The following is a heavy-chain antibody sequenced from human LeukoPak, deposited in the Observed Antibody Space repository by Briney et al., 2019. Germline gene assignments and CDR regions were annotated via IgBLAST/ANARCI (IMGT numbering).Heavy chain of an antibody. J-gene: IGHJ4*02. CDR3: ASTRQTMVRGVIITWYFDY. Sequence: GGSLRLSCAASGFTFSSYEMSWVRQAPGKGLEWVSYISSSGNTIYYADSVKGRFTISRDNAKNSLYLQMNSLRAEDTAVYYCASTRQTMVRGVIITWYFDYWGQGTLVTVSS. CDR1: GFTFSSYE. D-gene: IGHD3-10*01. V-gene: IGHV3-48*03. CDR2: ISSSGNTI.